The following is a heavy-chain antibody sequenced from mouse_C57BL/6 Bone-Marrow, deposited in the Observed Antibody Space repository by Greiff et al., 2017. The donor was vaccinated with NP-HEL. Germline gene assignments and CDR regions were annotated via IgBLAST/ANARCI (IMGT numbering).Heavy chain of an antibody. CDR2: IDPENGDT. CDR1: GFNIKDDY. J-gene: IGHJ2*01. D-gene: IGHD2-4*01. CDR3: TTFNDYDGYYFDY. V-gene: IGHV14-4*01. Sequence: EVQLQQSGAELVRPGASVKLSCTASGFNIKDDYMHWVKQRPEQGLEWIGWIDPENGDTEYASKFQGKATITADTSSNTAYLQLSSLTSEDTAVYDGTTFNDYDGYYFDYWGQGTTLTVSS.